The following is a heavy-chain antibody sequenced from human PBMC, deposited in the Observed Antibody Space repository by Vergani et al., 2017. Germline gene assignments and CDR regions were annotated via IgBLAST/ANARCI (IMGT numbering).Heavy chain of an antibody. CDR2: IYSGGST. J-gene: IGHJ6*02. D-gene: IGHD5-12*01. Sequence: EVQLVESGGGLVQPGGSLRLSCAASGFTVSSNYMSWVRQAPGKGLEWVSVIYSGGSTYYADSVKGRFTISRHNSKNTLYLQMNSLRAEDTAVYYCARDRVDIVATTTYYYYDYGMDVWGQGTTVTVSS. V-gene: IGHV3-53*04. CDR1: GFTVSSNY. CDR3: ARDRVDIVATTTYYYYDYGMDV.